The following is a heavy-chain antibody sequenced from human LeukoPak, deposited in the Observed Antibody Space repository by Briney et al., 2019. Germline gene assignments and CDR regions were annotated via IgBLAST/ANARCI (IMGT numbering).Heavy chain of an antibody. V-gene: IGHV3-23*01. Sequence: GGSLTLSCAASGFTFSSYAMSWVRQAPGKGLEWVSAISGSGGSTYYADSMKGLFTISRDNSKNTLYLQMNSLRAEDTAVYYWANYYGSGPLDYWGQGTLVTVSS. CDR1: GFTFSSYA. CDR2: ISGSGGST. J-gene: IGHJ4*02. CDR3: ANYYGSGPLDY. D-gene: IGHD3-10*01.